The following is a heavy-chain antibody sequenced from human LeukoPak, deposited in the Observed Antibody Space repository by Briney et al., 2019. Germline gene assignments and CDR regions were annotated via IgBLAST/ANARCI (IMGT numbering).Heavy chain of an antibody. D-gene: IGHD3-10*01. CDR2: IYYSGTT. CDR1: Y. CDR3: ARDSMVRGVNYYYYGMDV. Sequence: YWSWXXXPXGKGLEXIMYIYYSGTTYYNPSLKSRLTISVDTSKNQFSLKLTSVTAADTAVYYCARDSMVRGVNYYYYGMDVWGQGTTVTVSS. J-gene: IGHJ6*02. V-gene: IGHV4-30-4*01.